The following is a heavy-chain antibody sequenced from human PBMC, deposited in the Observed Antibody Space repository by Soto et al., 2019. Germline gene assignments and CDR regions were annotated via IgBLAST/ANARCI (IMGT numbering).Heavy chain of an antibody. J-gene: IGHJ4*02. CDR1: GFTFSSYA. Sequence: EVQLLESGGGLVQPGGSLRLSCAASGFTFSSYAMSWVRQAPGKGLEWVSAISGSGGSTYYADSVKGRFTISRDNSKNTLYLQMNSLRAEDTAVYYYARDGELLANFDYWGQGTLVTVSS. D-gene: IGHD2-15*01. CDR3: ARDGELLANFDY. V-gene: IGHV3-23*01. CDR2: ISGSGGST.